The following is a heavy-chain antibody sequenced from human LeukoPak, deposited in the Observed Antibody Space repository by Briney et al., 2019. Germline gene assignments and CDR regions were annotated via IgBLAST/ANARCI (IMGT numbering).Heavy chain of an antibody. D-gene: IGHD3-10*01. Sequence: GASVKVSCKASGYTFNNFGVTWVRQAPGQGLEWMGWISAYNNKTNYAQKLQDRVTMATDTSTSTAYMELRSLRSDDTAIYYCAREGKRITMVRGMDLWGQGTLVTVSS. J-gene: IGHJ5*02. CDR3: AREGKRITMVRGMDL. CDR2: ISAYNNKT. CDR1: GYTFNNFG. V-gene: IGHV1-18*01.